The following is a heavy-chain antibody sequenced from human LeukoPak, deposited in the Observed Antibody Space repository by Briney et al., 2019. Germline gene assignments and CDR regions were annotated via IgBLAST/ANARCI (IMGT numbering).Heavy chain of an antibody. CDR1: GFTFSSYG. Sequence: GGSLRLSCAASGFTFSSYGMHWVRQAPGKGLEWVAVIWYDGSNKYYADSVKGRFTISSDNSKNTLYLQMNSLRAEDTAVYYCARDSRATGMDVWGQGTTVTVSS. CDR3: ARDSRATGMDV. J-gene: IGHJ6*02. D-gene: IGHD1-26*01. CDR2: IWYDGSNK. V-gene: IGHV3-33*08.